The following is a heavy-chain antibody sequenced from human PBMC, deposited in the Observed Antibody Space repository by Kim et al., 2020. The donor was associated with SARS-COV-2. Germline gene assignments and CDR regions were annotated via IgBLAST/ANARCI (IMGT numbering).Heavy chain of an antibody. V-gene: IGHV4-34*01. CDR1: GGSFSAHY. CDR3: ARGGRGGYLDL. CDR2: INHSGST. J-gene: IGHJ2*01. D-gene: IGHD3-10*01. Sequence: SETLSLTCGVYGGSFSAHYWNWIRQPPGKGLEWLGEINHSGSTNYNPSLKSRLTISVDTSNNQFSLKLTSVTAADTAVYYCARGGRGGYLDLCGRGTLAT.